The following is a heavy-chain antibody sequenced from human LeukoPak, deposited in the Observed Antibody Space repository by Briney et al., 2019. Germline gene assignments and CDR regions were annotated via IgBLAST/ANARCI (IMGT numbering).Heavy chain of an antibody. CDR1: GFTFSSYS. Sequence: GGSLRLSCAASGFTFSSYSMNWVRQAPGKGLEWVSSISSSSSYIYYADSVKGRFTISRDNAKNSLYLQMNSLRAEDTAVYYCARHNRVGSSRYDYWGQGTLVTVSS. CDR2: ISSSSSYI. J-gene: IGHJ4*02. CDR3: ARHNRVGSSRYDY. D-gene: IGHD6-13*01. V-gene: IGHV3-21*01.